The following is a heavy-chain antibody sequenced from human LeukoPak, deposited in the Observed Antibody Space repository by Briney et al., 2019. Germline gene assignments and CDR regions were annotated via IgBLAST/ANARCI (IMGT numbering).Heavy chain of an antibody. CDR3: AKCRHNYDILTGAFDY. J-gene: IGHJ4*02. CDR2: ISGSGGST. CDR1: GXTFSSTA. Sequence: PGGSLRLSCAASGXTFSSTAMSWVRQAPGKGLEWVSAISGSGGSTYYADSVKGRFTISRDNSKNTLYLQMNSLRAEDTAVYYCAKCRHNYDILTGAFDYWGQGTLVTVSS. V-gene: IGHV3-23*01. D-gene: IGHD3-9*01.